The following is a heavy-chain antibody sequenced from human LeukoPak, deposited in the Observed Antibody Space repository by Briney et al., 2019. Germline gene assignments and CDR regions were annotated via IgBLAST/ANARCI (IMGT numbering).Heavy chain of an antibody. CDR3: ARINDFWSGYFHHDY. D-gene: IGHD3-3*01. Sequence: SETLSLTCTVSGGSISSYYWSWIRQPPGKGLEWFGYIYYSGSTNYNPSLKSRVTISVDTSKNQFSLKLSSVTAADTAVYYCARINDFWSGYFHHDYWGQGTLVTVSS. J-gene: IGHJ4*02. CDR1: GGSISSYY. CDR2: IYYSGST. V-gene: IGHV4-59*01.